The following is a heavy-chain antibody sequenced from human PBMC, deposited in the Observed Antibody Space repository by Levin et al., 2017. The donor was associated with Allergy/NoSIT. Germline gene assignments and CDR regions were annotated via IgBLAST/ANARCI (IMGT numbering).Heavy chain of an antibody. CDR1: GGTFSSYT. CDR3: ARTLGYCSSTSCYKLGNWFDP. J-gene: IGHJ5*02. Sequence: EASVKVSCKASGGTFSSYTISWVRQAPGQGLEWMGRIIPILGIANYAQKFQGRVTITADKSTSTAYMELSSLRSEDTAVYYCARTLGYCSSTSCYKLGNWFDPWGQGTLVTVSS. CDR2: IIPILGIA. D-gene: IGHD2-2*02. V-gene: IGHV1-69*02.